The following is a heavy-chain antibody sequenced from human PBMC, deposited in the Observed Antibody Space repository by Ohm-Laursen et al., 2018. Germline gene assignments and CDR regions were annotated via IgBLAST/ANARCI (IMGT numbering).Heavy chain of an antibody. CDR1: GGSISSVGYY. CDR3: AHRPRGVSYYFDY. D-gene: IGHD3-16*02. Sequence: TLSLTCTVSGGSISSVGYYWTWTRQPPGKALEWLALIYWDDDKRYSPSLKSRLTITKDTAKNQVVLTMSNMDPVDTATYYCAHRPRGVSYYFDYWGQGTLVTVSS. J-gene: IGHJ4*02. V-gene: IGHV2-5*08. CDR2: IYWDDDK.